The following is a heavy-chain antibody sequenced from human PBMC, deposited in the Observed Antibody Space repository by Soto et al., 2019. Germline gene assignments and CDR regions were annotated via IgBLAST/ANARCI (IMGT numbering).Heavy chain of an antibody. CDR1: EFTFSSYS. V-gene: IGHV3-21*01. CDR3: ARGDCSGGSCYYIVYFQMDV. CDR2: ISNSGSNI. Sequence: EVQLVESGGGLVKPGGSLRLSCAASEFTFSSYSMNWVRQAPGKGLEWVSSISNSGSNIYYADSVRGRFIISRANAKNSLYLPMNSLSAEDTAVYYCARGDCSGGSCYYIVYFQMDVWGKGTTVTVSS. D-gene: IGHD2-15*01. J-gene: IGHJ6*03.